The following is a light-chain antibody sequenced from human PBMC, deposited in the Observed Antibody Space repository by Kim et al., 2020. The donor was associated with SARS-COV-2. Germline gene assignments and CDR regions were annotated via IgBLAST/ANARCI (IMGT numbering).Light chain of an antibody. CDR3: CSYAGSYTYV. Sequence: GQAGTISCTGNRSDGGGYNYVSWYQQHPGKAPKLMIYDVSKRPSGVPDRFSGSKSGNTASLTISGLQAEDEADYYCCSYAGSYTYVFGAGTKVTVL. CDR1: RSDGGGYNY. CDR2: DVS. V-gene: IGLV2-11*01. J-gene: IGLJ1*01.